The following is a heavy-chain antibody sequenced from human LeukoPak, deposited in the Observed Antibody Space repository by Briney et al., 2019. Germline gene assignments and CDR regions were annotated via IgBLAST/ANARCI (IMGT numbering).Heavy chain of an antibody. CDR2: IYFSGNT. J-gene: IGHJ4*02. Sequence: PSETLSLTCTVSGGSITSRDHYWGWIRQPPGKRLQWIGSIYFSGNTDYNSSLKSRVTISVDTSRNQFSLKLRSLTAADTAVYYCARQVSGLSLYYFDYWGQSTLLTVSS. D-gene: IGHD6-19*01. V-gene: IGHV4-39*01. CDR3: ARQVSGLSLYYFDY. CDR1: GGSITSRDHY.